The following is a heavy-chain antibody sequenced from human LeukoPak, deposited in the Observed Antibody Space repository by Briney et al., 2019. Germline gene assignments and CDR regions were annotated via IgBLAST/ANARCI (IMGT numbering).Heavy chain of an antibody. CDR3: ARVRYYYDTYFHY. D-gene: IGHD3-22*01. CDR2: INPSGAFT. Sequence: ASVNVSCKASGYSFTTYYIHWVRQAPGQGLEWMGMINPSGAFTNFAQRFQGRVTMTRDTSTSTVYLELSSLSPEDTAVYYCARVRYYYDTYFHYWGQGTLVTVSS. V-gene: IGHV1-46*01. CDR1: GYSFTTYY. J-gene: IGHJ4*02.